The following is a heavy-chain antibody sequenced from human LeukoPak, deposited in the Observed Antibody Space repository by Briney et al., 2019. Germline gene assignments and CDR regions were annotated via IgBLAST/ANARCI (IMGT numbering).Heavy chain of an antibody. J-gene: IGHJ3*02. D-gene: IGHD2-21*02. CDR2: IYYSGNT. CDR3: ARQRGGGHWAFDI. CDR1: GVSISSGDYW. Sequence: PSETLSLTCTVSGVSISSGDYWWGWIRQPPGKGLEWIGSIYYSGNTHYNPSLKSRVTISVDTSKDQFSLKLSSVTAADTAVYYCARQRGGGHWAFDIWGQGTMVTVSS. V-gene: IGHV4-39*01.